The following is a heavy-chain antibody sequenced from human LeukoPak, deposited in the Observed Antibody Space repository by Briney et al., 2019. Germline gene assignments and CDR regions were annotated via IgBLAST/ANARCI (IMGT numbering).Heavy chain of an antibody. CDR1: GFTFSSYG. CDR2: IWYDGSNK. V-gene: IGHV3-33*01. D-gene: IGHD3-10*01. Sequence: GRSLRHSCAASGFTFSSYGMHWVRQAPGKGLEWVAVIWYDGSNKYYADSVKGRFTISRDNSKNTLYLQMNSLRAEDTAVYYCARHYYGSGSYYNGSDYWGQGTLVTVSS. CDR3: ARHYYGSGSYYNGSDY. J-gene: IGHJ4*02.